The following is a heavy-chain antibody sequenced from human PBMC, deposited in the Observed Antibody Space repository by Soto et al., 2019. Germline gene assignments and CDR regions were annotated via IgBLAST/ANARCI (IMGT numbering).Heavy chain of an antibody. J-gene: IGHJ4*02. CDR3: AKDQWLLDYFDY. D-gene: IGHD6-19*01. Sequence: QVQLVESWGGVVQPGRSLRLSCAASGFTFSSYGMHWVRQAPGKGLEWVAVISYDGSNKYYADSVKGRFTISRDNSKNTLYLQMNSLRAEDTAVYYCAKDQWLLDYFDYWGQGTLVTVSS. CDR1: GFTFSSYG. V-gene: IGHV3-30*18. CDR2: ISYDGSNK.